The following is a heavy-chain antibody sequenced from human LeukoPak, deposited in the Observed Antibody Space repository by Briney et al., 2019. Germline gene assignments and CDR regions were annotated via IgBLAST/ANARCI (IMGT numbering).Heavy chain of an antibody. CDR3: ARVLAARPGY. CDR2: INIDGNEK. Sequence: GGSLRLSCAASGFTFSSYAMSWVRQAPGKGLEWVAHINIDGNEKFYVDSVRGRFTISRDNAENSLLLQMNNLRAEDTAVYYCARVLAARPGYWGQGTLVTVSS. D-gene: IGHD6-6*01. V-gene: IGHV3-7*01. CDR1: GFTFSSYA. J-gene: IGHJ4*02.